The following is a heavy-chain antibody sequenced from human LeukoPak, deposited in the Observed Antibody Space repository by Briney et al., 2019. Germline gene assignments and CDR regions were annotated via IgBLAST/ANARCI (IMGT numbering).Heavy chain of an antibody. Sequence: SETLSLTCTVSGGSISSSSYYWGWIRQPPGKGLEWIGIIYYSGSTYYNPSLKSRLTISVDMSKNQFSLKLSSVTAADTAVYYCARRRYLYYYYMDVWGKGTTVTVSS. CDR2: IYYSGST. CDR1: GGSISSSSYY. V-gene: IGHV4-39*01. D-gene: IGHD3-16*02. CDR3: ARRRYLYYYYMDV. J-gene: IGHJ6*03.